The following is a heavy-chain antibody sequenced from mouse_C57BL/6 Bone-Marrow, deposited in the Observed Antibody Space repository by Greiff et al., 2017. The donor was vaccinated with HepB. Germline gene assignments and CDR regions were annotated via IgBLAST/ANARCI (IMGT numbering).Heavy chain of an antibody. J-gene: IGHJ3*01. CDR3: AMPKAWFAY. D-gene: IGHD6-5*01. CDR1: GYTFTSYW. Sequence: QVQLQQPGAELVKPGASVKLSCKASGYTFTSYWMHWVKQRPGQGLEWIGMIHPNGGSTNYNEKFKSKATLTVDKSSSTAYMELSSLTSEVSAVYYGAMPKAWFAYWGQGTLVTVSA. CDR2: IHPNGGST. V-gene: IGHV1-64*01.